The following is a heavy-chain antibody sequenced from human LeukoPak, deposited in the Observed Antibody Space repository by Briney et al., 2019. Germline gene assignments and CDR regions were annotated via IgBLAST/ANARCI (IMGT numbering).Heavy chain of an antibody. CDR1: GYSISSGYH. J-gene: IGHJ4*02. CDR3: ARTRYCSGATCYSPELFDS. D-gene: IGHD2-15*01. V-gene: IGHV4-38-2*01. Sequence: PSETLSLTCAVSGYSISSGYHRGWIRQSPGKGLEWIGSIFHSGSTYYNPSLKSRVIISVDTSMNQFSLRVTSVTAADTAVYYCARTRYCSGATCYSPELFDSWGQGTLVTVSS. CDR2: IFHSGST.